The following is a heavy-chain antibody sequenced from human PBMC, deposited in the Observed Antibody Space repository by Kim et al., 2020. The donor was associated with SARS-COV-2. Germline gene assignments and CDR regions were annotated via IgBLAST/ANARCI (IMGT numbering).Heavy chain of an antibody. D-gene: IGHD3-10*01. Sequence: ADSVKGRFTVSRDSSKNTLYLQMSSLRAEDTAVYYCATYGSGNYYRSFDIWGQGTVVTVSS. V-gene: IGHV3-23*01. J-gene: IGHJ3*02. CDR3: ATYGSGNYYRSFDI.